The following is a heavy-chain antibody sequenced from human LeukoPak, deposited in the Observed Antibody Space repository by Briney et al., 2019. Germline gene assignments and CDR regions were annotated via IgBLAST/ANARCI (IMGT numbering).Heavy chain of an antibody. V-gene: IGHV4-39*02. D-gene: IGHD3-3*01. Sequence: SETLSLTCTVSGGSISSSSHYWGWIRQPPGKGLEWIGSIYYSGNTYYNPSLKSRVTISVDTSKNQFSLKLSSVTAADTAVYFCARDNAHDFWRGYSVRWFDPWGQGTLVTVSS. CDR3: ARDNAHDFWRGYSVRWFDP. J-gene: IGHJ5*02. CDR2: IYYSGNT. CDR1: GGSISSSSHY.